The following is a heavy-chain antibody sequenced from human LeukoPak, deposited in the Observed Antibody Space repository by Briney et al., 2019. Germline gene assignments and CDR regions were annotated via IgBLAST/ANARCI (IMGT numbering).Heavy chain of an antibody. J-gene: IGHJ5*02. CDR1: GFTFSSYA. D-gene: IGHD1-1*01. CDR3: AKGRRVGGTTYNWFDP. V-gene: IGHV3-23*01. Sequence: GGSLRLSCAASGFTFSSYAMSWVRQAPGKGLEWVSTIIGSGNSTYYADFVKGRFTISRDSSKDTLYLQMNSLRAEDTAVYYCAKGRRVGGTTYNWFDPWGQGALVTVSS. CDR2: IIGSGNST.